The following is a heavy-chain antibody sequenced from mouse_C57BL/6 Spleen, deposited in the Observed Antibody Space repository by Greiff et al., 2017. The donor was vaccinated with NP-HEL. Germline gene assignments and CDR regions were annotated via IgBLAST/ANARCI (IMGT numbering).Heavy chain of an antibody. Sequence: DVMLVESGGGLVQPGASLRLSCAASGFTFTDYYMSWVRQPPGKAPEWLALIRNKANGYTTEYTASVKGRFTISRDNSQNILYLQMNTLRAEDSATYYCVKALLGKGYAMDYWGQGTSVTVSS. CDR3: VKALLGKGYAMDY. J-gene: IGHJ4*01. CDR2: IRNKANGYTT. CDR1: GFTFTDYY. D-gene: IGHD4-1*01. V-gene: IGHV7-4*01.